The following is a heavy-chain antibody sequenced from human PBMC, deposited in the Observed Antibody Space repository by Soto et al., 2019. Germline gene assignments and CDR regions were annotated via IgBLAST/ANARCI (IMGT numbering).Heavy chain of an antibody. V-gene: IGHV3-30*04. D-gene: IGHD3-9*01. CDR1: GFRLSNHA. CDR2: ISNDGSRN. CDR3: ARRLPHFDLLLVPFDY. J-gene: IGHJ4*02. Sequence: GCSLRLSFAACGFRLSNHAIHLVRDAPGKGLEWVAVISNDGSRNYYADSVKGRFTMSRDNSKNTLYLQMNSLRVEDTAIYYCARRLPHFDLLLVPFDYWGQGTLVTVSS.